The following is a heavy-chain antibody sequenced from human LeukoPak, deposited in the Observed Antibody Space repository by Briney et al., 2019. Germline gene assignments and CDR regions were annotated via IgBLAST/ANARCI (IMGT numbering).Heavy chain of an antibody. D-gene: IGHD5-18*01. CDR2: INHSGST. Sequence: SETLSLTCAVYGGSFSGYYWSWIRQPPGKGLEWIGEINHSGSTNYNPSLKSRVTISVDTSKNQFSLKLSSVTAADTAVYYCARRKRGYSYGSVAFDIWGQGTMVTVSS. CDR1: GGSFSGYY. J-gene: IGHJ3*02. V-gene: IGHV4-34*01. CDR3: ARRKRGYSYGSVAFDI.